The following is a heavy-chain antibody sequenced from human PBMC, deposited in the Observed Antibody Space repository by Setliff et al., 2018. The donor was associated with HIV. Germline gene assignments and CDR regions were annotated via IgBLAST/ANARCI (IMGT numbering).Heavy chain of an antibody. CDR2: IYSSGST. CDR1: GGSMTGHY. D-gene: IGHD4-17*01. Sequence: SETLSLTCTVSGGSMTGHYWSWIRQSPGKGLEWIGSIYSSGSTNYNPSVKSRVAISIDTSKKQFALRLTSVTAADTALYFCARDIATVATPDRADWGQGTLVTGSS. CDR3: ARDIATVATPDRAD. V-gene: IGHV4-59*11. J-gene: IGHJ4*02.